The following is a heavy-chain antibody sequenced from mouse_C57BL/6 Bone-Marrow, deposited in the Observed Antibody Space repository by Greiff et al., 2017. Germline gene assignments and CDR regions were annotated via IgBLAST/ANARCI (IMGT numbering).Heavy chain of an antibody. D-gene: IGHD2-2*01. CDR3: ARGWLPYWYFDV. J-gene: IGHJ1*03. CDR2: ISDGGSYT. CDR1: GFTFSSYA. V-gene: IGHV5-4*03. Sequence: EVMLVESGGGLVKPGGSLKLSCAASGFTFSSYAMSWVRQTPEKRLEWVATISDGGSYTYYPDNVKGRFTISRDNAKNNLYLQMSQLKSEDTAMYSCARGWLPYWYFDVWGTGTTVTVSS.